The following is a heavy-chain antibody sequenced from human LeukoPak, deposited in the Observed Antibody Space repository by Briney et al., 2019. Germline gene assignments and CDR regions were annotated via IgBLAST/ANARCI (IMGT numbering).Heavy chain of an antibody. CDR3: AREDIVVVPAGFDP. CDR2: IYHSGST. V-gene: IGHV4-38-2*02. J-gene: IGHJ5*02. CDR1: GYSISSGYY. D-gene: IGHD2-2*01. Sequence: SETLSLTCAVSGYSISSGYYWGWIRQPPGKGLEWIGSIYHSGSTYYNPSLKSRVTISVDTSKNQFSLKLSSVTAAATAVYYCAREDIVVVPAGFDPWGQGTLVTVSS.